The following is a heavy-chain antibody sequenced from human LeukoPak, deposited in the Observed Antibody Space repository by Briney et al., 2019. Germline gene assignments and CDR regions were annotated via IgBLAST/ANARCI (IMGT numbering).Heavy chain of an antibody. CDR3: ARIQRGSLVAIDY. CDR1: GFTFSTYW. J-gene: IGHJ4*02. Sequence: PGGSLRLSCAASGFTFSTYWMHWVRQAPGKGLVWVSRINDDGRSTSYAESVKGRFAISRDNAKNTLYLQLNSLRVEGTAVYYCARIQRGSLVAIDYWGQGTLVTVSS. CDR2: INDDGRST. V-gene: IGHV3-74*01. D-gene: IGHD5-12*01.